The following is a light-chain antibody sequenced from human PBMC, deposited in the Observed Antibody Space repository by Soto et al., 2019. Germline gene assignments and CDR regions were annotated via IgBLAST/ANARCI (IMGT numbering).Light chain of an antibody. Sequence: AIRMTQSPSSLSASTGDRVTITCRASQGISSYLAWYQQKPGKAPKLLIYAASTLQSGVPSRFSGSGSGTDFTLTISCLQSEDFAVYYCHQYNNWPPLTFGGGTKVEIK. CDR3: HQYNNWPPLT. J-gene: IGKJ4*01. V-gene: IGKV1-8*01. CDR1: QGISSY. CDR2: AAS.